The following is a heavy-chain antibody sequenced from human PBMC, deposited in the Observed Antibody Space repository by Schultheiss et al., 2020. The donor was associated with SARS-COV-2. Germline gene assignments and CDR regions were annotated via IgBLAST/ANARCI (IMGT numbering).Heavy chain of an antibody. Sequence: GGSLRLSCASSGLTVSSNYMSWVRQAPGKGLEWVSVIYSGGSTYYADSVKGRFTISRDNARNTLYLQMNSLRAEDTAVYYCARYMISFGGIIVSGFDYWGQGALVTVSS. J-gene: IGHJ4*02. D-gene: IGHD3-16*02. CDR2: IYSGGST. CDR3: ARYMISFGGIIVSGFDY. CDR1: GLTVSSNY. V-gene: IGHV3-66*01.